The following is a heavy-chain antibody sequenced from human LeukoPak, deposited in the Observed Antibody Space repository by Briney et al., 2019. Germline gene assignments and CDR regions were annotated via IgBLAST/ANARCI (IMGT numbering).Heavy chain of an antibody. Sequence: SETLSLTCTVSDDSITMYYWSWIRQPAGKGLEWIGRIYTSGSTNYNPSLKSRVTMSVDTSKNQFSLKLSSVTAADTAVYYCARDVYYYDSSGYRYDYWGQGTLVTVSS. CDR1: DDSITMYY. D-gene: IGHD3-22*01. CDR2: IYTSGST. V-gene: IGHV4-4*07. CDR3: ARDVYYYDSSGYRYDY. J-gene: IGHJ4*02.